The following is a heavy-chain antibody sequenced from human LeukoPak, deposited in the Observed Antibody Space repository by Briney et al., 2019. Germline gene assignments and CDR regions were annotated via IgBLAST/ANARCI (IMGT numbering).Heavy chain of an antibody. V-gene: IGHV3-23*01. CDR3: ARHTPSRELDC. CDR1: GFTFSSYA. J-gene: IGHJ4*02. D-gene: IGHD2-15*01. Sequence: QPGGSLRLSCAASGFTFSSYAMIWVRQSPGKGLEWVSAISGRGGSTYYADWVKGRFTISRDNSKNTLYLQMNSLRAEDTAVYSCARHTPSRELDCWGQGTLVTVSS. CDR2: ISGRGGST.